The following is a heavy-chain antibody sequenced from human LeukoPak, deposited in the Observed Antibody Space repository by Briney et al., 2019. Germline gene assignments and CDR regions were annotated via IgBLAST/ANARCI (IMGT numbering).Heavy chain of an antibody. J-gene: IGHJ4*02. CDR3: AREPQNDLSNFDY. D-gene: IGHD1-1*01. V-gene: IGHV4-39*07. CDR1: GGSISSSSYY. Sequence: SETLSLTCTVSGGSISSSSYYWGWIRQPPGKGLEWIGSIYYSGSTYYNPSLKSRVTISVDTSKNQFSLKLSSVTAADTAVYYCAREPQNDLSNFDYWGQGTLVTVSS. CDR2: IYYSGST.